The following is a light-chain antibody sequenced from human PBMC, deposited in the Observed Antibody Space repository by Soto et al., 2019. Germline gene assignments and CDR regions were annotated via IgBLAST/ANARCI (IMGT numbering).Light chain of an antibody. J-gene: IGKJ1*01. V-gene: IGKV3-20*01. Sequence: EIVLTQSPGTVSLSPGERATLSCRASQSVSNNYLAWYQHKPGQAPRLLIYDASSRATGIPDRFSGSGSGTDFTLTIGRLEPEDFAVYYCQHYGTSPRTFXQGTKVDIK. CDR1: QSVSNNY. CDR2: DAS. CDR3: QHYGTSPRT.